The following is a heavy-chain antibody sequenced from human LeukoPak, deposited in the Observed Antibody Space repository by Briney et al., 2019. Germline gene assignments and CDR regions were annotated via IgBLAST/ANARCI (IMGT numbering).Heavy chain of an antibody. CDR1: GGSISSYY. CDR2: IYYSGST. V-gene: IGHV4-39*01. CDR3: ARHADCSSTSCYKDISDWFDP. J-gene: IGHJ5*02. D-gene: IGHD2-2*02. Sequence: SETLSLTCTVSGGSISSYYWGWIRQPPGKGLEWIGSIYYSGSTYYNPPLKSRVTISVDTSKNQFSLKLSSVTAADTAVYYCARHADCSSTSCYKDISDWFDPWGQGTLVTVSS.